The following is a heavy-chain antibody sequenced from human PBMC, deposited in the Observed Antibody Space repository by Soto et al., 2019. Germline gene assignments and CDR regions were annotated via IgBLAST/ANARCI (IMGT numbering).Heavy chain of an antibody. Sequence: GGSLRLSCAAPGFTFSSYSMNWVRQAPGKGLEWVSSISSSSSYIYYADSVKGRFTISRDNAKNSLYLQMNSLRAEDTAVYYCARDHDRYSSGWYDYWGQGTLVTVSS. CDR1: GFTFSSYS. J-gene: IGHJ4*02. V-gene: IGHV3-21*01. D-gene: IGHD6-19*01. CDR3: ARDHDRYSSGWYDY. CDR2: ISSSSSYI.